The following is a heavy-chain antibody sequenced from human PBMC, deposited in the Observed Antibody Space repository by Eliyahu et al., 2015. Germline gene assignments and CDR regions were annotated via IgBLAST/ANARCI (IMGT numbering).Heavy chain of an antibody. J-gene: IGHJ4*02. CDR3: ARDFSKLKSEMTTIDY. D-gene: IGHD5-24*01. V-gene: IGHV3-11*06. CDR2: ISSSSSYT. Sequence: QVQLVESGGGLVKPGGSLRLSCAASGFPFSXYYISWXRQAPGKGLEWVSYISSSSSYTNYADSVKGRFTISRDNAKNSLYLQMNSLRAEDTAVYYCARDFSKLKSEMTTIDYWGQGTLVTVSS. CDR1: GFPFSXYY.